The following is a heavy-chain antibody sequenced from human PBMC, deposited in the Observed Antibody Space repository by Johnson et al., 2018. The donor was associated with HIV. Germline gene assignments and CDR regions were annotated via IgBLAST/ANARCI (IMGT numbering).Heavy chain of an antibody. CDR1: GSLFSSYA. Sequence: QVQLVESGGGVVRPGTSLRLSCAASGSLFSSYAMHWVRQAPGKGLEWVTLIWNDGSNKYYTDSVKGRFTISRDNSKNTMYLQMNSLRAEDRAVYYCAKDIGDGYNRWGGLDIWGQGTMVTVSS. J-gene: IGHJ3*02. V-gene: IGHV3-33*06. D-gene: IGHD5-24*01. CDR3: AKDIGDGYNRWGGLDI. CDR2: IWNDGSNK.